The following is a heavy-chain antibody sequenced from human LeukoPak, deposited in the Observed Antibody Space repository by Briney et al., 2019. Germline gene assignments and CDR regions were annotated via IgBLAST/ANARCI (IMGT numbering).Heavy chain of an antibody. Sequence: SGTLSLTCAVSGGSISSSNWWSWVRQPPGKGLEWIGEIYHSGSTNYNPSLKSRVTISVDKSKNQFSLKLSSVTAADTAVYYCAREIDPRARYYYDSSGYYYAVNWGQGTLVTVSS. J-gene: IGHJ4*02. CDR2: IYHSGST. CDR1: GGSISSSNW. CDR3: AREIDPRARYYYDSSGYYYAVN. D-gene: IGHD3-22*01. V-gene: IGHV4-4*02.